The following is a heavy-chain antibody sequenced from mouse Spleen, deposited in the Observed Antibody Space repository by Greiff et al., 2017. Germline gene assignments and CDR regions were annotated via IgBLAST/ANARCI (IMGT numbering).Heavy chain of an antibody. CDR1: GYTFTSYG. CDR2: IYPRSGNT. V-gene: IGHV1-81*01. J-gene: IGHJ1*01. Sequence: VQLQESGAELARPGASVKLSCKASGYTFTSYGISWVKQRTGQGLEWIGEIYPRSGNTYYNEKFKGKATLTADKSSSTAYMELRSLTSEDSAVYFCARDYYDGSYPHWYFDVWGAGTTVTVSS. D-gene: IGHD1-1*01. CDR3: ARDYYDGSYPHWYFDV.